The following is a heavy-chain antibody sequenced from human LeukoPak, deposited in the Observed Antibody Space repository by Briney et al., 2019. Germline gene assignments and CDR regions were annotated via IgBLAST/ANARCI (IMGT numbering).Heavy chain of an antibody. CDR2: ISVGSDVI. CDR1: GFTVSSTY. Sequence: PGGSLRLSCAASGFTVSSTYMSWVRQAPGKGLEWVSAISVGSDVIYYADSVKGRFAISRDNSKHTVYLQMDSLRAEDTAVYYCARAGEQLANFDYWGQGTLVTVSS. CDR3: ARAGEQLANFDY. V-gene: IGHV3-23*01. D-gene: IGHD6-13*01. J-gene: IGHJ4*02.